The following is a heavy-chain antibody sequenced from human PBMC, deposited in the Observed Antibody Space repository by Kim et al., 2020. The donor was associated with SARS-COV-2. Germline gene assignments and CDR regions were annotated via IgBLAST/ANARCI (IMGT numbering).Heavy chain of an antibody. Sequence: SETLSLTCTVSGGSISSYYWSWIRQPPGKGLEWIGYIYYSGSTNYNPSLKSRVTISVDTSKNQFSLKLSSVTAADTAVYYCARRSPPLWFDPWGQGTLVT. CDR2: IYYSGST. CDR1: GGSISSYY. J-gene: IGHJ5*02. CDR3: ARRSPPLWFDP. V-gene: IGHV4-59*08.